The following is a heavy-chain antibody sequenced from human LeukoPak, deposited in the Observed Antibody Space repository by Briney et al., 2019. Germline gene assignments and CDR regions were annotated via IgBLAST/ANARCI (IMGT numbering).Heavy chain of an antibody. Sequence: PGGSLRLSCAASGFTFSRYAMSWVRQAPGKGLEWVSAMSGSGGSTYYADSVKGRFTISRDNSKNTLYLQMNSLRAEDTAVYYCAKSSAGIAVAGGFDYWGQGTLVTVSS. J-gene: IGHJ4*02. D-gene: IGHD6-19*01. CDR3: AKSSAGIAVAGGFDY. V-gene: IGHV3-23*01. CDR2: MSGSGGST. CDR1: GFTFSRYA.